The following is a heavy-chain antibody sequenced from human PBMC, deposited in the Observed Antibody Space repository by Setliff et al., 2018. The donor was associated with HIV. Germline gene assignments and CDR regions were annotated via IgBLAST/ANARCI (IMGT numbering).Heavy chain of an antibody. Sequence: SETLSLTCTVSGGSISSSSYYWGWIRQPPGKGLEWIGSIYYSGSTYYNPSLKSRVTISVDTSKNQFSLKLSSVTAADTAVYYCARDARWLQFPYFDYWGQGTLVTVS. D-gene: IGHD5-12*01. V-gene: IGHV4-39*02. CDR1: GGSISSSSYY. CDR3: ARDARWLQFPYFDY. J-gene: IGHJ4*01. CDR2: IYYSGST.